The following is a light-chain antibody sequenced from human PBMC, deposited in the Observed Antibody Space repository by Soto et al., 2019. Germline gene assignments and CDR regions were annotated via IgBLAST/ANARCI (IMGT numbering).Light chain of an antibody. CDR3: QSFDRSLSASV. V-gene: IGLV1-40*01. Sequence: QSVLTQPPSVSGAPGQRVTISCTGSSSNIGAGYNVHWYQQLPGTAPKLLIYGNNNRPSGVPDRFSGSKSGTSASLVITGLQAEDEADYYCQSFDRSLSASVFGGGTKVTVL. CDR2: GNN. CDR1: SSNIGAGYN. J-gene: IGLJ2*01.